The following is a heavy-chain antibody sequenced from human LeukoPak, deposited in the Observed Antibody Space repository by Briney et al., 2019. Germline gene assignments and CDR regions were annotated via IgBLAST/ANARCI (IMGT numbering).Heavy chain of an antibody. J-gene: IGHJ4*02. CDR1: GTCFTSYW. D-gene: IGHD6-13*01. CDR2: NYPGDSDT. Sequence: GASLKISCKGSGTCFTSYWIGGVRQMPGKGLEWMGINYPGDSDTRYSPSFQGQVTISADKSIATAYLQWSSLKASNTAMYYCATMRLAAATSGFDYWGQGTLVTVSS. CDR3: ATMRLAAATSGFDY. V-gene: IGHV5-51*01.